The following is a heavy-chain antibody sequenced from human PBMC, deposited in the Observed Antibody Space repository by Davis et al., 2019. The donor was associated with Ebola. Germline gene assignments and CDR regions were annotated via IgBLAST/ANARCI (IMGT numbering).Heavy chain of an antibody. V-gene: IGHV1-69*06. Sequence: AASVKVSCKASGYTFTSYGISWVRQAPGQGLEWMGGIIPIFGTANYAQKFQGRVTITADKSTSTAYMELSSLRSEDTAVYYCARRPYDSSGWYFDYWGQGTLVTVSS. CDR3: ARRPYDSSGWYFDY. D-gene: IGHD3-22*01. CDR2: IIPIFGTA. CDR1: GYTFTSYG. J-gene: IGHJ4*02.